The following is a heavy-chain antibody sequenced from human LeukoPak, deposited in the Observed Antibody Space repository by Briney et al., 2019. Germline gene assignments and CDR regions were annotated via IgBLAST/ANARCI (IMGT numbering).Heavy chain of an antibody. Sequence: PSETLSLTCTVSGVSSSSSYWSWIRQSPGKGLEWISYIFYTGDSNHNPSFKSRVSISLDTSKDQISLKLSSVTAADTAVYYCARHRFASPLDSWGQGTLVTVSS. CDR2: IFYTGDS. D-gene: IGHD2-21*01. J-gene: IGHJ4*02. CDR1: GVSSSSSY. V-gene: IGHV4-59*08. CDR3: ARHRFASPLDS.